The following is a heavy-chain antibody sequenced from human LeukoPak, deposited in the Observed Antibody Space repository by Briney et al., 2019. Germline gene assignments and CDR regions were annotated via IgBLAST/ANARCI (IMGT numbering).Heavy chain of an antibody. CDR2: CGST. D-gene: IGHD3-22*01. V-gene: IGHV3-23*01. Sequence: CGSTYYTYSLTGRVTISRDNSKNTLYMQMNSLSAEDTAVYYCAARPRGDYYDSSCYYFDYWGQGTLVTVSS. CDR3: AARPRGDYYDSSCYYFDY. J-gene: IGHJ4*02.